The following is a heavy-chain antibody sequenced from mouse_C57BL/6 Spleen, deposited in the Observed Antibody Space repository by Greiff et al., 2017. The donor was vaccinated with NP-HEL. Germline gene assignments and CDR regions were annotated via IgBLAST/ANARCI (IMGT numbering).Heavy chain of an antibody. CDR3: ARDHMDY. J-gene: IGHJ4*01. V-gene: IGHV3-6*01. CDR1: GYSITSGYF. Sequence: VQLKESGPGLVKPSPSLSLTCSVSGYSITSGYFWNLMRQLPGNQLEWVGYIRYDGSTKYNPSLKNRISITRDTSKNQFFLKMNSVTTEDTATYYCARDHMDYWGQGTSVTVSS. CDR2: IRYDGST.